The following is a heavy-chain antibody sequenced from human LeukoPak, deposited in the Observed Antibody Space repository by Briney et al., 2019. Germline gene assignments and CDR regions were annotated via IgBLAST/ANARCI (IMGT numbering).Heavy chain of an antibody. CDR3: ARRYSSSWYSSYGMDV. Sequence: GRSLRLSCAASGFTFSSYGMHWVRQAPGKGLEWVAVIWYDGSNKYYADSVKGRFTISRDNSKNTLYLQMNSLRAEDTAVYYCARRYSSSWYSSYGMDVWGHGTTVTVSS. J-gene: IGHJ6*02. CDR2: IWYDGSNK. D-gene: IGHD6-13*01. V-gene: IGHV3-33*01. CDR1: GFTFSSYG.